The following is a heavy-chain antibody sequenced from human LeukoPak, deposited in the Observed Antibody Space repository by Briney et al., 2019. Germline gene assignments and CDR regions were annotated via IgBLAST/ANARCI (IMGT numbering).Heavy chain of an antibody. CDR2: IYHSGST. CDR3: ARGLMDTGRGRFDG. CDR1: GGSISSTNW. V-gene: IGHV4-4*02. Sequence: SETLSLTCAVSGGSISSTNWWSWVRQPPGKGLEWIGEIYHSGSTNYNPSLKSRVTISVDKSKNQFSLKLSSVSVADTAVYYCARGLMDTGRGRFDGWGQGTLVTVSS. J-gene: IGHJ4*02. D-gene: IGHD3-10*01.